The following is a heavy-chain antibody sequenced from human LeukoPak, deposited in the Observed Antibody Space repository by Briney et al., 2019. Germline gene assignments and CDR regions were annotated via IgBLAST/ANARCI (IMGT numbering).Heavy chain of an antibody. Sequence: GGSLRLSWAASGFTFGGYSMNWVRQVPGKGREWVSYISSSSSTIYYADPVKGRFTISRDNAKDSLYLQMNSLRAEDTAVYYCARKTGGSLDIWGQGTMVTVSS. CDR3: ARKTGGSLDI. J-gene: IGHJ3*02. CDR1: GFTFGGYS. V-gene: IGHV3-48*01. D-gene: IGHD7-27*01. CDR2: ISSSSSTI.